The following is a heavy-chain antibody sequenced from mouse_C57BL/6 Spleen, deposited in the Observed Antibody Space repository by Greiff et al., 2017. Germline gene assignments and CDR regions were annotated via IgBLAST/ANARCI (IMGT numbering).Heavy chain of an antibody. Sequence: QVQLQQSGPELVKPGASVKISCKASGYAFSSSWLNWVKQRPGKGLEWIGRIYPGDGDTNYNGKFKGKATLTADKSSSTAYMQLSSLTSEDSAVYFCARSIYYYGSSYVNYAMDYWGQGTSVTVSS. D-gene: IGHD1-1*01. J-gene: IGHJ4*01. CDR2: IYPGDGDT. V-gene: IGHV1-82*01. CDR1: GYAFSSSW. CDR3: ARSIYYYGSSYVNYAMDY.